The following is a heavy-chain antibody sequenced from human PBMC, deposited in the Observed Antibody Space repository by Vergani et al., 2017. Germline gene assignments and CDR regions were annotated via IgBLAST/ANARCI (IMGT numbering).Heavy chain of an antibody. J-gene: IGHJ4*02. D-gene: IGHD2-15*01. CDR1: GYTFTSYD. CDR2: MNPNSGNT. CDR3: ARGSLKSRGVVAATWHFIDY. V-gene: IGHV1-8*01. Sequence: QVQLVQSGAEVKKPGASVKVSCKASGYTFTSYDINWVRQATGQGLEWMGWMNPNSGNTGYAQKFQGRVTMTRNTSISTAYMELSSLRSEDTAVYYCARGSLKSRGVVAATWHFIDYWGQGTLVTVSS.